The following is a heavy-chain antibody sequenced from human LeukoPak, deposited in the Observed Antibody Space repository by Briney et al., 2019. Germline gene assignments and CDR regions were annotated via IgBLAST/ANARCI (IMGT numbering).Heavy chain of an antibody. Sequence: SETLSLTCTVSGGSISSSSYYWGWIRQPPGKGLEWIGRIYYSGSTYYSPSLKSRVTISVDTSKNQFSLKLSSVTAADTAVYYCARGPGGVIVPHYLDYWGQGTLVTVSS. CDR2: IYYSGST. J-gene: IGHJ4*02. CDR3: ARGPGGVIVPHYLDY. D-gene: IGHD3-16*02. CDR1: GGSISSSSYY. V-gene: IGHV4-39*07.